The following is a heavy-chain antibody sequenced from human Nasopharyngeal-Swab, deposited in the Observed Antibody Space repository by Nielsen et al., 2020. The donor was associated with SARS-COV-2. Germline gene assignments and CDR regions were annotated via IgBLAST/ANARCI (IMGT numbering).Heavy chain of an antibody. Sequence: GESLKISCAASGFTFSDSAIHWVRQASGKGLEWVGRVGSKGNNYATAYSASVKGRFIIFRDDPTNTAYLQMNSLKTEDTAMYYCTRCGGGCYSGRDYWGQGTLVTVSS. V-gene: IGHV3-73*01. CDR2: VGSKGNNYAT. J-gene: IGHJ4*02. D-gene: IGHD2-15*01. CDR3: TRCGGGCYSGRDY. CDR1: GFTFSDSA.